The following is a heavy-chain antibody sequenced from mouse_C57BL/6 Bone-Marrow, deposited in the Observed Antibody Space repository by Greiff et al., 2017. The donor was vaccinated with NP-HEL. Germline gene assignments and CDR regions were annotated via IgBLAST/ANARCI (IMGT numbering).Heavy chain of an antibody. Sequence: QVQLQQSGPELVKPGASVKISCKASGYAFSSSWMNWVKQRPGKGLEWIGRLYPGDGDTNYNGKFKGKATLTADKSSSTAYMQLSSLTSEDSAVYFCARRIYYAMDYWGQGTSVTVSS. CDR3: ARRIYYAMDY. CDR2: LYPGDGDT. J-gene: IGHJ4*01. V-gene: IGHV1-82*01. CDR1: GYAFSSSW.